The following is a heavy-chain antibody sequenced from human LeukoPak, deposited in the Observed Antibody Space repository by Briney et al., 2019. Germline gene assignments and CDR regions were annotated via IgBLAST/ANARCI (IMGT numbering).Heavy chain of an antibody. J-gene: IGHJ5*02. CDR2: IIPILGIA. Sequence: SVKVSCKASGGTFSSYAISWVRQAPGQGLEWMGRIIPILGIANYAQKFQGRVTITADKSTSTAYMELSRLRSDDTAVYYCARDPATIVVVVAAQYNWFDPWGQGTLVTVSS. V-gene: IGHV1-69*04. D-gene: IGHD2-15*01. CDR3: ARDPATIVVVVAAQYNWFDP. CDR1: GGTFSSYA.